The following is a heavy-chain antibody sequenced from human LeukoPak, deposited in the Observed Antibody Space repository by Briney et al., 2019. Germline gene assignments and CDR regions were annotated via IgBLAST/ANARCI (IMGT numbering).Heavy chain of an antibody. V-gene: IGHV1-3*01. Sequence: ASVKVSCKASGYTFTSYAIHWVRQAPGQRLEWMGWISAGNGNTKYSQNFQGRVTFISNTSATTAFMELSSLRSEDAAVYYCARVSGSGRNDYGGRGPLVTFS. CDR3: ARVSGSGRNDY. CDR1: GYTFTSYA. CDR2: ISAGNGNT. J-gene: IGHJ4*02. D-gene: IGHD1-26*01.